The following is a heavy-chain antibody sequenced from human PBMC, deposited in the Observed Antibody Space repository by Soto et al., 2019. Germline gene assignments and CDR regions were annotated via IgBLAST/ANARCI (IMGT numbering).Heavy chain of an antibody. CDR1: GYAFTSYD. V-gene: IGHV1-8*01. Sequence: ASVKVSCKASGYAFTSYDVTWVRQAPGQGLEWMGWMNPNSGNTGYAQKFQGRVTITTDESTSTAYMELSSLRSEDTAVYYCARCVGAVAGPTTYDAFDICGQGTMVTVSS. D-gene: IGHD6-19*01. CDR3: ARCVGAVAGPTTYDAFDI. J-gene: IGHJ3*02. CDR2: MNPNSGNT.